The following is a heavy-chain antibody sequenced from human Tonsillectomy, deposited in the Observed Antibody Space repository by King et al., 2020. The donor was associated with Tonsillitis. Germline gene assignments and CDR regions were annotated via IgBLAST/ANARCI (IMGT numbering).Heavy chain of an antibody. Sequence: VQLVESGGGLVQPGGSLRLSCAASGFTFSSYAMSWVRQAPGKGLEWVAALSGRGGSTYYADSVTGRFTISRDNSKNTLYLQMNSLRAEDTAVYYCESTVPAWDWGQGTLVTVSS. CDR3: ESTVPAWD. CDR1: GFTFSSYA. CDR2: LSGRGGST. D-gene: IGHD6-6*01. J-gene: IGHJ4*02. V-gene: IGHV3-23*04.